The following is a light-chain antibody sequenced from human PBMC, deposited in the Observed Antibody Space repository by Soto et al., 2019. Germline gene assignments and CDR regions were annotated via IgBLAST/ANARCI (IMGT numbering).Light chain of an antibody. CDR3: QQYGSSPLT. J-gene: IGKJ4*01. Sequence: EIVLTQSPGTLSLSPGERATLSCRASQSVSSSYLAWYQQKPGQAPRLLIYGASSRATGIPNRFSGSGSGTDFTLNISRLETEEFKVYYCQQYGSSPLTFGGGTKVEIK. V-gene: IGKV3-20*01. CDR2: GAS. CDR1: QSVSSSY.